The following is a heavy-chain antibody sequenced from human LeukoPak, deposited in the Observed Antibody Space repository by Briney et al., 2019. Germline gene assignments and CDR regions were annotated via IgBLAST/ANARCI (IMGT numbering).Heavy chain of an antibody. CDR2: INHSGST. Sequence: SETLSLTCAVYGGSFSGYYWSWIRQPPGKGLEWIGEINHSGSTNYNPSLKSRVTISVDTSKNQFSLKLGSVTAADTAVYYCARDTPRGSGYFDSWGQGTLVTVSS. CDR3: ARDTPRGSGYFDS. D-gene: IGHD2-2*02. J-gene: IGHJ4*02. V-gene: IGHV4-34*01. CDR1: GGSFSGYY.